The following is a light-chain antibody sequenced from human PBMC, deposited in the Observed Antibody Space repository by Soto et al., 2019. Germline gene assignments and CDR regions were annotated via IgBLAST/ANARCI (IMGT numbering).Light chain of an antibody. Sequence: EIVLTHSPSTLSLSPGGRANLSCRATQSVSGELAWYQQKTGKAPRLLIYDASKRATGVPARLSGSGSGKDFTLTISSLETEDIALYYCQQRSSWPPMYTFGQGTKVDIK. CDR2: DAS. V-gene: IGKV3-11*01. J-gene: IGKJ2*01. CDR1: QSVSGE. CDR3: QQRSSWPPMYT.